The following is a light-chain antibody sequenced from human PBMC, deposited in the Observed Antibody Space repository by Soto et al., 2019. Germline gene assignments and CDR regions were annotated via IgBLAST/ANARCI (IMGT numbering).Light chain of an antibody. Sequence: EIVLTQSPATLSLSPGERATLSCSASQSVSSYLAWYQQKPGQAPRLLIYDSSNRATGIPARFSGSGSGTDFTLTISSLAPEDFAVYYCQQRSKGLTFGGGTKVEIK. CDR3: QQRSKGLT. CDR1: QSVSSY. V-gene: IGKV3-11*01. CDR2: DSS. J-gene: IGKJ4*01.